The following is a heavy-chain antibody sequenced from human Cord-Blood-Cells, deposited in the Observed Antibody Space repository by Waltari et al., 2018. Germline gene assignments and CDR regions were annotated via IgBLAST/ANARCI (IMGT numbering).Heavy chain of an antibody. J-gene: IGHJ4*02. CDR2: IIPIFGTA. CDR3: ASPLYSSSWFPFDY. Sequence: QVQLVQSGAEVKKPGSSVKVSCTASGGTFSSYATTRVHQAPGQGLEWMGGIIPIFGTANYAQKFQGRVTITADESTSTAYMELSSLRSEDTAVYYCASPLYSSSWFPFDYWGQGTLVTVSS. D-gene: IGHD6-13*01. V-gene: IGHV1-69*01. CDR1: GGTFSSYA.